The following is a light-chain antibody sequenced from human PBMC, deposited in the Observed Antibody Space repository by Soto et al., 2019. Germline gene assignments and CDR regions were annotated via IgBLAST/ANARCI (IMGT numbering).Light chain of an antibody. CDR2: GAS. CDR1: QSVSSSF. V-gene: IGKV3-20*01. J-gene: IGKJ1*01. Sequence: EIVLTQSPGTLSLSPGEIATLSCRASQSVSSSFLAWYQQKPGQAPRLLNYGASNSATGIPDRFSGSGSGTDFTLTISRVEPKDFAVYYCQQYVTSPWAVGQGTKVTIE. CDR3: QQYVTSPWA.